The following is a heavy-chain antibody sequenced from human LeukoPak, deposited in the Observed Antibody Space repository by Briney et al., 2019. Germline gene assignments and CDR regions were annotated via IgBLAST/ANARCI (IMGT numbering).Heavy chain of an antibody. CDR2: IYYSGNT. CDR1: GDSITYFY. J-gene: IGHJ6*03. D-gene: IGHD6-6*01. V-gene: IGHV4-59*01. Sequence: SETLSLTCSVSGDSITYFYWSWIRQAAGKGLEWIGYIYYSGNTYYNPSLKSRVTISVDTSKNQFSLKLSSVTAADTAVYYCARDWGVTARPGYMDVWGKGTTVTVSS. CDR3: ARDWGVTARPGYMDV.